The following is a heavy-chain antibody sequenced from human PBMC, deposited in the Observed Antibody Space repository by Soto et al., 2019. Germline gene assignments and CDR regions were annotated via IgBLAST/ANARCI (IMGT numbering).Heavy chain of an antibody. CDR2: ISAYNGDT. V-gene: IGHV1-18*01. J-gene: IGHJ4*02. CDR3: ATYQKAVGFTY. CDR1: GYSFTNYG. D-gene: IGHD2-15*01. Sequence: QDQLVQSGGEVKKPGASVKVSCKASGYSFTNYGITWVRQAPGQGFEWMGWISAYNGDTNYAQKLQGRVTMTTDASTSTAYLELRSLRSDDTAVYYCATYQKAVGFTYWGQGTLVTVSS.